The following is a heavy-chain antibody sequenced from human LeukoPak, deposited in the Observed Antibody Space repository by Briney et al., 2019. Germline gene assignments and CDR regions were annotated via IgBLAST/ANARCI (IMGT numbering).Heavy chain of an antibody. D-gene: IGHD6-19*01. V-gene: IGHV4-59*01. CDR3: ARDSSGWYHWFDP. CDR1: GGSFSGYY. Sequence: PSETPSLTCAVYGGSFSGYYWSWIRQPPGKGLEWIGYIYYSGSTNYNPSLKSRVTISVDTSKNQFSLRLSSVTAADTAVYYCARDSSGWYHWFDPWGQGTLVTVSS. J-gene: IGHJ5*02. CDR2: IYYSGST.